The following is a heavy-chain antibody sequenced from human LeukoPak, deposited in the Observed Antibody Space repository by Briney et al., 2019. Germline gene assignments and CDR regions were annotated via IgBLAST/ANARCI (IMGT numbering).Heavy chain of an antibody. CDR2: IYYSGST. V-gene: IGHV4-59*01. D-gene: IGHD5-18*01. J-gene: IGHJ4*02. Sequence: SETLSLTCTVSGGSISSYYWSWVRQPPGKGLEWIGYIYYSGSTNYNPSLKSRVTISVDTSKNQFSLKLSSVTAADTAVYYCARGRRGYSYGSFDYWGQGTLVTVSS. CDR1: GGSISSYY. CDR3: ARGRRGYSYGSFDY.